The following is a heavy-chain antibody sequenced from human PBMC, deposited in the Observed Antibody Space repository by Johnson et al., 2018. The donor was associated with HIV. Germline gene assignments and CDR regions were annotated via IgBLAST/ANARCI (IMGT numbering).Heavy chain of an antibody. D-gene: IGHD1-26*01. V-gene: IGHV3-15*01. CDR1: GFTFSSNP. CDR3: TTDVPGGPYYNAFDV. J-gene: IGHJ3*01. CDR2: IKSKTDGETI. Sequence: VQLVESGGGFVQPGRSLRLSCAASGFTFSSNPMHWVRQAPGEGLAWVGRIKSKTDGETIDYAAPVTGRFTISRDDSKNTLYLQMNSLKTEDMAVYYCTTDVPGGPYYNAFDVWGQGTMATVSS.